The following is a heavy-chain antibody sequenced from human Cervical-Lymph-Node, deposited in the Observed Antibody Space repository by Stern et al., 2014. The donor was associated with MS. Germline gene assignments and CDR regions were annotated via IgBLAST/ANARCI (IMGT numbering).Heavy chain of an antibody. J-gene: IGHJ4*02. CDR2: IPYDGSNK. CDR1: GFTFSSYD. Sequence: QVQLVESGGGVVQPGRSRRLSCAASGFTFSSYDLHWVRQGPGKGLELEATIPYDGSNKYYADSVKGRFTISRDNSKNTLFLQMNSLRTEDTAVYYCAKNPGGFTIDWGQGTLVTVSS. V-gene: IGHV3-30*18. CDR3: AKNPGGFTID. D-gene: IGHD3-3*01.